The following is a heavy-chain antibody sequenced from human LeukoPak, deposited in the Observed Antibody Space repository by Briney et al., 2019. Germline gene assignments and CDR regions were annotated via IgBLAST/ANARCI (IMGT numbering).Heavy chain of an antibody. CDR2: FDPEDGET. Sequence: ASVKVSCKVSGYTLTELSMHWVRQAPGKGLEWMGGFDPEDGETIYAQKFQGRVTMTRDTSTSTVYMELSSLRSEDTAVYYCARIRYSGSYYEAAFFDYWGQGTLVTVSS. CDR1: GYTLTELS. CDR3: ARIRYSGSYYEAAFFDY. J-gene: IGHJ4*02. D-gene: IGHD1-26*01. V-gene: IGHV1-24*01.